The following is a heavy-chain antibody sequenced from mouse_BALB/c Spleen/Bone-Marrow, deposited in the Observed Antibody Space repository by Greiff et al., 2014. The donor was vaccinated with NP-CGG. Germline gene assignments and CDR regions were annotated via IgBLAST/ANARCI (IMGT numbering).Heavy chain of an antibody. Sequence: EVQLQQSGAELAKPGASVKLSCTASGFNIKDTYMHWVKQRPEQGLEWIGRIDPANGNTKYDPKFQDKATITADTSSNTAYLQLSMLTSEDTAVYYCARWEYYAMDYWGQGTSVTVSS. CDR3: ARWEYYAMDY. CDR2: IDPANGNT. J-gene: IGHJ4*01. CDR1: GFNIKDTY. D-gene: IGHD4-1*01. V-gene: IGHV14-3*02.